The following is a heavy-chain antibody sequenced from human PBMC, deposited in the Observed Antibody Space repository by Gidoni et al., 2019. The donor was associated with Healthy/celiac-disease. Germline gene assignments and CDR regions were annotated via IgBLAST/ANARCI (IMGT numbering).Heavy chain of an antibody. J-gene: IGHJ3*02. V-gene: IGHV1-18*01. Sequence: QVQLVQSGAEVKKPGASVQVSCKASGYTFTSYGISWVRQAPGQGLEWMGWISAYNGNTNYAQKLQGRVTMTTDTSTSTAYMELRSLRSDDTAVYYCARVYRDYYDSSGYYPDAFDIWGQGTMVTVSS. CDR1: GYTFTSYG. CDR2: ISAYNGNT. CDR3: ARVYRDYYDSSGYYPDAFDI. D-gene: IGHD3-22*01.